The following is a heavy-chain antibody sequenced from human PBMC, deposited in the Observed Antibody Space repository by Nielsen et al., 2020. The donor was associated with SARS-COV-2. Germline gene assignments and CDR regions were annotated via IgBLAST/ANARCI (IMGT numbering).Heavy chain of an antibody. CDR2: ISSSSSYI. Sequence: VRQASGKGLEWVSSISSSSSYIYYADSVKGRFTISRDNAKNSLYLQMNSLRAEDTAVYYCAKAITMVRGVIPYYYYGMDVWGQGTTVTVSS. CDR3: AKAITMVRGVIPYYYYGMDV. J-gene: IGHJ6*02. D-gene: IGHD3-10*01. V-gene: IGHV3-21*01.